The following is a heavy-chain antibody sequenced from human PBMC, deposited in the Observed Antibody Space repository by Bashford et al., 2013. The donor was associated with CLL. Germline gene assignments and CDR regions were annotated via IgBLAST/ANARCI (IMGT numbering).Heavy chain of an antibody. V-gene: IGHV1-2*02. J-gene: IGHJ4*02. CDR1: GYTFTGYY. Sequence: ASVKVSCKASGYTFTGYYIHWVRQAPGQGLEWMGWINPNSGGTNYAQKFQGRVTMTRDTSISTAYMELLGSDDTAVYYCARETGATWKSFDYWGPGTLVTVSS. D-gene: IGHD1-1*01. CDR3: ARETGATWKSFDY. CDR2: INPNSGGT.